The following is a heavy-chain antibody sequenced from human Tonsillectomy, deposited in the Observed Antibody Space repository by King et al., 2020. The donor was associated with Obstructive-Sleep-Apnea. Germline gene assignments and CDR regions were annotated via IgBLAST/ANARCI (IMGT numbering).Heavy chain of an antibody. Sequence: VQLVESGGGLVQPGGSLRISCAASGFTFSNYWMHWVRQAPGKGLVWVSRLNNDGSSSNYADSVKGRFTISRDNAKNTLYLQMNSLRAEDTAVYYCVRDKTLESITGTTMVYWGRGTLVTVSS. CDR1: GFTFSNYW. J-gene: IGHJ4*02. CDR3: VRDKTLESITGTTMVY. V-gene: IGHV3-74*01. D-gene: IGHD1-7*01. CDR2: LNNDGSSS.